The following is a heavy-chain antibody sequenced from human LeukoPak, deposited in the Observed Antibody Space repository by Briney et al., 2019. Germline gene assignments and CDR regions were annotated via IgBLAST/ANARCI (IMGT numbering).Heavy chain of an antibody. D-gene: IGHD3-10*01. CDR1: GFTFSDYY. CDR2: ISSSGSTI. CDR3: ARANPIYGSECYFDY. J-gene: IGHJ4*02. V-gene: IGHV3-11*01. Sequence: PGRSLRLSCAASGFTFSDYYMSWIRQAPGKGLEWVSYISSSGSTIYYADSVKGRFTISRDNAKNSLYLQMNSLRAEDTAVYYCARANPIYGSECYFDYWGQGTLVTVSS.